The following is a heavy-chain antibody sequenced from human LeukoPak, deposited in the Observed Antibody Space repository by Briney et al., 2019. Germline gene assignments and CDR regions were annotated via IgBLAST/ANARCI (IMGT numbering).Heavy chain of an antibody. J-gene: IGHJ5*02. Sequence: ASVKVSCKASGYTFTGYSMNWVRQAPGQGLEWMGRINPNSGGTNYAQKFQGRVTMTRDKSISTAYMELSRLRSDDTAVYYCARGTYSGWYLGFDPGGWGTLVTVSS. D-gene: IGHD6-19*01. CDR2: INPNSGGT. CDR3: ARGTYSGWYLGFDP. CDR1: GYTFTGYS. V-gene: IGHV1-2*02.